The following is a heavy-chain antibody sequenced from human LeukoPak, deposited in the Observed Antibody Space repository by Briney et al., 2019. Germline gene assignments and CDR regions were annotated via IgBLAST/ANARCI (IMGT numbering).Heavy chain of an antibody. CDR1: GYTFTDYT. CDR3: ARGGRNYLDY. J-gene: IGHJ4*01. V-gene: IGHV1-18*01. D-gene: IGHD3-16*01. Sequence: GASVKVSCKPSGYTFTDYTLTWVRQAPGQGLEWMGWISPYTGDTKYAESLQDRFTMTTDTSTNTAYLDLRGLTSDDTAIYYCARGGRNYLDYWGQGTLVTVSS. CDR2: ISPYTGDT.